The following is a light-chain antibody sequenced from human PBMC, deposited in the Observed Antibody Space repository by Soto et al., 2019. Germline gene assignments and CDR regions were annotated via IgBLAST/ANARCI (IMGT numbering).Light chain of an antibody. J-gene: IGLJ3*02. CDR2: DVS. Sequence: QSALTQPASVSGSPGQSITISCSGTSRDIGTYKYVSWYQQYPGKAPKLMIYDVSDRPSGVSNRFSGSKSGNTASLTISGLQAEDEADYYCSSYTSSSTRVFGGGTKVTVL. CDR3: SSYTSSSTRV. V-gene: IGLV2-14*01. CDR1: SRDIGTYKY.